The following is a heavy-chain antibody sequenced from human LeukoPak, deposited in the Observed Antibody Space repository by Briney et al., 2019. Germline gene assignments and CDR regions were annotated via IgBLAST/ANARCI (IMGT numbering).Heavy chain of an antibody. CDR3: AREMYSGMYNDAFDI. J-gene: IGHJ3*02. Sequence: GGSLRLSCTASGFTVSSNYMSWVRQAPGKGLEWVSVIRSDGSTNHADSVKGRFTVSRDNSKNTLYLQMNNLRAEDTAMYYCAREMYSGMYNDAFDIWGQGTKVTVSS. D-gene: IGHD1-26*01. CDR2: IRSDGST. CDR1: GFTVSSNY. V-gene: IGHV3-53*01.